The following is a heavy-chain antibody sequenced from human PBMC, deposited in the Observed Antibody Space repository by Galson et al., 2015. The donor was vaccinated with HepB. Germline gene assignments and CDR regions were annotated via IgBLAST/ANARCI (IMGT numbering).Heavy chain of an antibody. V-gene: IGHV1-18*01. Sequence: SVKVSCKASGGTFSSYAISWVRQAPGQGLEWMGRISAYNGNTNYAQKLQGRVTMTTDTSTSTAYMELRSLRSDDTAVYYCARVRLSGYYYDSSGYYSNDYWGQGTLVTVSS. J-gene: IGHJ4*02. CDR3: ARVRLSGYYYDSSGYYSNDY. CDR1: GGTFSSYA. D-gene: IGHD3-22*01. CDR2: ISAYNGNT.